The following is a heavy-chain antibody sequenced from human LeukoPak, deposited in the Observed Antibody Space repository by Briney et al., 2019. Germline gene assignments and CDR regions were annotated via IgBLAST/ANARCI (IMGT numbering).Heavy chain of an antibody. Sequence: SETLSLTCAVYGGSISSGGYYWSWIRQHPGKGLEWIGYIYYSGSTYYNPSLKSRVTISVDTSKNQFSLKLSSVTAADTAVYYCARDSGTRSGWFDPWGQGTLVTVSS. CDR2: IYYSGST. J-gene: IGHJ5*02. D-gene: IGHD1-1*01. V-gene: IGHV4-31*11. CDR1: GGSISSGGYY. CDR3: ARDSGTRSGWFDP.